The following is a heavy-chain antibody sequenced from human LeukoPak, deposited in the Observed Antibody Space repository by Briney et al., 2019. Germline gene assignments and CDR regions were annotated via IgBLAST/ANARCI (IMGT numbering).Heavy chain of an antibody. Sequence: ASVKVSCKSSGYTFTSYGIIWVRQAPGQGLEWMGWISAYNGLTHYAQKFQGRVTMTTDTSTSTAYMELSRLRSDDTAVYYCASGSHIAAAASQMDIWGKRTTVTVSS. CDR1: GYTFTSYG. V-gene: IGHV1-18*01. CDR2: ISAYNGLT. D-gene: IGHD6-13*01. J-gene: IGHJ6*04. CDR3: ASGSHIAAAASQMDI.